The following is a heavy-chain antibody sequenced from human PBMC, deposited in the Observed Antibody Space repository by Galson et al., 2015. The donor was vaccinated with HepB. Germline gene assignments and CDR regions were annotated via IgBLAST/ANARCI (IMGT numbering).Heavy chain of an antibody. CDR1: GFTFNYA. V-gene: IGHV3-23*01. D-gene: IGHD2-15*01. CDR2: ISGSGGGA. J-gene: IGHJ3*02. Sequence: SLRLSCAASGFTFNYAMYWVRQAAGKGLEWVSGISGSGGGAYYADSVTGRFTISRDNSTNTLYLQMNSLRAEDTAVYYCAKSRSGFDDGFDIWGQGTMVTVSS. CDR3: AKSRSGFDDGFDI.